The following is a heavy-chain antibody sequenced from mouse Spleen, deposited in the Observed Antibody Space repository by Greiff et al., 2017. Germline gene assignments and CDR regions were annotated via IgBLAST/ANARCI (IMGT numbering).Heavy chain of an antibody. CDR2: IYPGDGDT. D-gene: IGHD6-1*01. J-gene: IGHJ4*01. CDR1: GYAFSSSW. V-gene: IGHV1-82*01. CDR3: AREILSYYYAMDY. Sequence: VKLVESGPELVKPGASVKISCKASGYAFSSSWMNWVKQRPGKGLEWIGRIYPGDGDTNYNGKFKGKATLTADKSSSTAYMQLSSLTSEDSAVYFCAREILSYYYAMDYWGQGTSVTVSS.